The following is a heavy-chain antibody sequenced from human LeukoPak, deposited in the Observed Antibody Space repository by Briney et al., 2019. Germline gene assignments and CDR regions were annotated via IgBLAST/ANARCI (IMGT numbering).Heavy chain of an antibody. J-gene: IGHJ4*02. Sequence: HPGRSLRLSCAASGFTFSSYGMHWVRQAPGKGLEWVAVISYDGSNKYYAGSVKGRFTISRDNSKNTLYLQMNSLRAEDTAVYYCANRGDYAGRWGQGTLVTVSS. D-gene: IGHD4-17*01. CDR1: GFTFSSYG. V-gene: IGHV3-30*18. CDR3: ANRGDYAGR. CDR2: ISYDGSNK.